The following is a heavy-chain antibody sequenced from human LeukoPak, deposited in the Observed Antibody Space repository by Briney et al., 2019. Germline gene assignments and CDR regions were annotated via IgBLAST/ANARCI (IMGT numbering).Heavy chain of an antibody. CDR1: GGSISSYY. Sequence: SETLSLTCTVSGGSISSYYWSWIRQPPGKGLEWIGHIYYSGSTNYNPSLKSRVTISVDTSKNQFSLKLSSVTAADTAVYYCARQTRRYCSSTSCLRDYYYYGMDVWGQGTTVTVSS. J-gene: IGHJ6*02. V-gene: IGHV4-59*08. CDR2: IYYSGST. CDR3: ARQTRRYCSSTSCLRDYYYYGMDV. D-gene: IGHD2-2*01.